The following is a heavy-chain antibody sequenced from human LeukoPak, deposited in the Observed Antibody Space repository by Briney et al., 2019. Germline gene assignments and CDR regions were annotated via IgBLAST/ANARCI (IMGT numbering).Heavy chain of an antibody. D-gene: IGHD5-12*01. CDR2: IFDSGTTNYNPST. J-gene: IGHJ4*02. CDR1: GGSIISYF. V-gene: IGHV4-59*01. Sequence: PSETLSLTCTVSGGSIISYFWSWIRQPPEKGPEWIGYIFDSGTTNYNPSTNYNPSLKSRVTVSLDTSKNHFSLKLSSVTAADTAVYFCARGGVTTIAQYDYWGQGILVTVSS. CDR3: ARGGVTTIAQYDY.